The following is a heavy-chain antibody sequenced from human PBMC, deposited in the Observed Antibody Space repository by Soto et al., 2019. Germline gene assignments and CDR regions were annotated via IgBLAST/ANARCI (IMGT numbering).Heavy chain of an antibody. J-gene: IGHJ2*01. CDR2: ISGSGGST. D-gene: IGHD3-3*01. CDR3: AKSAHYDFWSGYYNVSWYFDL. CDR1: GFTFSSYA. V-gene: IGHV3-23*01. Sequence: GGSLRLSCAASGFTFSSYAMSWVRQAPGKGLEWVSAISGSGGSTYYADSVKGRFTISRDNSKNTLYLQMNSLRAEDTAVYYCAKSAHYDFWSGYYNVSWYFDLWGRGTLVTVSS.